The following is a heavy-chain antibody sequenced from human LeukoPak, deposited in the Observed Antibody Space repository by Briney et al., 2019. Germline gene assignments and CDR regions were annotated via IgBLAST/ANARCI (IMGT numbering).Heavy chain of an antibody. Sequence: GGSLRLSCAASEFTFSNNYMSWVRQAPGKGLEWVSVFYSGGNTYYADSVKGRFTISRDNSKNTLYLQMNSLRAEDTAVYYCARGYRSSWGSYCYFDLWCRGTLVTVSS. D-gene: IGHD6-13*01. J-gene: IGHJ2*01. CDR2: FYSGGNT. V-gene: IGHV3-53*01. CDR3: ARGYRSSWGSYCYFDL. CDR1: EFTFSNNY.